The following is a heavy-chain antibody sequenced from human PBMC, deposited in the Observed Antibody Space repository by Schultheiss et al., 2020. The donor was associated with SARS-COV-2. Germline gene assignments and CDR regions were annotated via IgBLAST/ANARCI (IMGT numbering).Heavy chain of an antibody. V-gene: IGHV3-21*01. CDR2: ISGSGGST. Sequence: GGSLRLSCAASGFTFSSYAMHWVRQAPGKGLEWVSAISGSGGSTYYADSVKGRFTISRDNAKNSLYLQMNSLRAEDTAVYYCARDGPTGYYYYGMDVWGQGTTVTVSS. CDR3: ARDGPTGYYYYGMDV. CDR1: GFTFSSYA. J-gene: IGHJ6*02.